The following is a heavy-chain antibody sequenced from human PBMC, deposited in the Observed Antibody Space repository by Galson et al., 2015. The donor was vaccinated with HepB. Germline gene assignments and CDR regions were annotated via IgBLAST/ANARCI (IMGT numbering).Heavy chain of an antibody. V-gene: IGHV4-61*01. J-gene: IGHJ2*01. CDR3: ARAGGYGLDL. CDR2: ISSSGST. CDR1: GGSVNSGSYY. Sequence: SEPLSLTCTVSGGSVNSGSYYWNWIRQPPGKGLEWIGHISSSGSTNYKPSLKTRVTMSVDTSKNQFSLKLTSVTAADTAVYYCARAGGYGLDLWGRGTLVTVSP. D-gene: IGHD2-15*01.